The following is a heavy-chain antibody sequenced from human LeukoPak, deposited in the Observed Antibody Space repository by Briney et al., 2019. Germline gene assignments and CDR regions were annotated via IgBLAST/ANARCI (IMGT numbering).Heavy chain of an antibody. CDR3: ARFPYGSGRLDI. CDR2: INQSGST. D-gene: IGHD3-10*01. J-gene: IGHJ4*02. V-gene: IGHV4-34*01. CDR1: GGSFSRYY. Sequence: PSETLSLTCGVSGGSFSRYYWNWIREAPGKGLEWIGEINQSGSTNYNPSLKSRVTISVDTSKNQFSLKLISVTAADTAVYYCARFPYGSGRLDIWGQGTLVIVSS.